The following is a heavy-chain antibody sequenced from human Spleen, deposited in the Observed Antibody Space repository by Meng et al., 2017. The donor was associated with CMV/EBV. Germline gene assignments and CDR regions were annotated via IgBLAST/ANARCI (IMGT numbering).Heavy chain of an antibody. CDR2: ISGSGDIT. V-gene: IGHV3-23*01. Sequence: GGSLRLSCAASGFTFSGYVMSWVRQAPGKGLEWVSAISGSGDITYYTDSVKGRFTISRDNAKNSLYLQMNSLRAEDTAVYYCARGGTMVRGVITFWGQGTLVTVSS. D-gene: IGHD3-10*01. CDR3: ARGGTMVRGVITF. J-gene: IGHJ4*02. CDR1: GFTFSGYV.